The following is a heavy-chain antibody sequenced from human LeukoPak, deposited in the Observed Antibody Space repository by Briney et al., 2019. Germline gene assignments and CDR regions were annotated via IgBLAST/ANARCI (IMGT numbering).Heavy chain of an antibody. CDR2: IYYSGST. CDR3: ASRKLGNDY. Sequence: SETLSLTCTVSGGSIGTYYWSWIRQPPGKGLEWIGYIYYSGSTNYNPSLKSRVTISVDTSNNQFSLKLSSVTAADTAVYYCASRKLGNDYWGQGTLVTVSS. CDR1: GGSIGTYY. V-gene: IGHV4-59*01. J-gene: IGHJ4*02. D-gene: IGHD7-27*01.